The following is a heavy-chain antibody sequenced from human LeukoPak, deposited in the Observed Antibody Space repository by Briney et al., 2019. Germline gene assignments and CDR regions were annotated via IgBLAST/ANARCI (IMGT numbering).Heavy chain of an antibody. Sequence: GESLKISCKGSGYSFTSYWIGWVRQMPGKGLEWMGIIYPCDSDTRYSPSFQGQVAISADKSISTAYLQWSSLKASDTAMYYCARVFQDNWFDPWGQGTLVTVSS. CDR1: GYSFTSYW. J-gene: IGHJ5*02. CDR3: ARVFQDNWFDP. V-gene: IGHV5-51*01. D-gene: IGHD2/OR15-2a*01. CDR2: IYPCDSDT.